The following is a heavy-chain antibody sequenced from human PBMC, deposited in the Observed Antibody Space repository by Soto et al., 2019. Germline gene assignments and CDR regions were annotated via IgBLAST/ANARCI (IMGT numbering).Heavy chain of an antibody. CDR1: GFTFSDYY. CDR2: SSDSGTFT. CDR3: ARSGDNYNLLDY. Sequence: LRLSCAASGFTFSDYYMSWIRQAPGKGLEWLSYSSDSGTFTRYADSVKGRFSISRDNAKNSLYLQINSLRGEDTAIYYCARSGDNYNLLDYWGQGTPFTVS. D-gene: IGHD1-1*01. J-gene: IGHJ4*02. V-gene: IGHV3-11*06.